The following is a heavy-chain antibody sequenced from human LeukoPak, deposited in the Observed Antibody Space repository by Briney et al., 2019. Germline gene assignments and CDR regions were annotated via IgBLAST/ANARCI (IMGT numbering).Heavy chain of an antibody. J-gene: IGHJ4*02. D-gene: IGHD3-3*01. CDR2: FDPEDGET. CDR3: ATDRPDFWSGGYYFDY. CDR1: GYTLTELS. V-gene: IGHV1-24*01. Sequence: ASVKVCCKVSGYTLTELSMHWVRQAPGKGLEWMGGFDPEDGETIYAQKFQGRVTMTEDTSTDTAYMELSSLRSEDTAVYYCATDRPDFWSGGYYFDYWGQGTLVTVSS.